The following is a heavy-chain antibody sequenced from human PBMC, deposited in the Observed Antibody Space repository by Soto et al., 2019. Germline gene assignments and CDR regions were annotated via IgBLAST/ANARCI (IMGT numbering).Heavy chain of an antibody. V-gene: IGHV4-39*01. CDR2: IYYSGST. J-gene: IGHJ4*02. Sequence: DTLSLTCTVSGGSISSSSYYWGWIRQPPGKGLEWIGSIYYSGSTYYNPSLKSRVTISVDTSKNQFSLKLSSVTAADTAVYYCARNASDTAMVSLDYWGQGTLVTVSS. D-gene: IGHD5-18*01. CDR3: ARNASDTAMVSLDY. CDR1: GGSISSSSYY.